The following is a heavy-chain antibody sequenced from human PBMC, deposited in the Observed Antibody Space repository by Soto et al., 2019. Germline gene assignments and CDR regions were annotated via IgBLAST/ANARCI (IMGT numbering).Heavy chain of an antibody. CDR3: ARDRGSSGLFDS. J-gene: IGHJ4*02. D-gene: IGHD6-19*01. Sequence: KFQGRLTMTTDTSTSTAYMELTSLRPDDTAVYYCARDRGSSGLFDSWGQGTLVTVSS. V-gene: IGHV1-18*01.